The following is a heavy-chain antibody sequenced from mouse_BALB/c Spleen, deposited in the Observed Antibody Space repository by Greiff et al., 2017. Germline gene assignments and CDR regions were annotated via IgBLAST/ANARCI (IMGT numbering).Heavy chain of an antibody. CDR3: ARDGGLRSFSYFDY. CDR1: GFSLTGYG. Sequence: VQLQQSGPGLVAPSQSLSITCTVSGFSLTGYGVNWVRQPPGKGLEWLGMIWGDGSTDYNSALKSRLSISKDNSKGQVFLKMNSLQTDDTARYYCARDGGLRSFSYFDYWGQGTTLTVSS. V-gene: IGHV2-6-7*01. D-gene: IGHD2-2*01. CDR2: IWGDGST. J-gene: IGHJ2*01.